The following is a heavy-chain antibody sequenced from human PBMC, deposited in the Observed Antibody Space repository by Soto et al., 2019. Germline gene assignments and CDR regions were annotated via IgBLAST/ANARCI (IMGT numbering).Heavy chain of an antibody. CDR2: ISYDGSNK. D-gene: IGHD4-17*01. V-gene: IGHV3-30-3*01. CDR3: ARDPHGDYILSYFGY. J-gene: IGHJ4*03. Sequence: QVQLVESGGGVVQPGRSLRLSCAASGFTFSNYAMHWVRQAPGKGLEWVAVISYDGSNKYYADSVKGRFTISRDNSINALYLQMNSLRAEDTAVYYCARDPHGDYILSYFGYWGQGTMVTVS. CDR1: GFTFSNYA.